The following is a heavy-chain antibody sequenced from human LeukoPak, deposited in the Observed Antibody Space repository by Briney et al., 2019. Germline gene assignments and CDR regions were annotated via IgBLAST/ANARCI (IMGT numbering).Heavy chain of an antibody. D-gene: IGHD3-10*01. V-gene: IGHV1-2*02. CDR3: ARDLVLLWFGEFYNWFDP. CDR1: GYTFTGYY. J-gene: IGHJ5*02. CDR2: INPNSGGT. Sequence: ASVKVSCKASGYTFTGYYMHWARQAPGQGLEWMGWINPNSGGTNYAQKFQGRVTMTRDTSISTAYMELSRLRSDDTAVYYCARDLVLLWFGEFYNWFDPWGQGTLVTVSS.